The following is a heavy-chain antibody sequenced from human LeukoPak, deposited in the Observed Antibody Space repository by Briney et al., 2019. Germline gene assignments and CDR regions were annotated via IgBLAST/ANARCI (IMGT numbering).Heavy chain of an antibody. J-gene: IGHJ5*02. CDR2: INPNSGGT. D-gene: IGHD5-24*01. CDR1: GYTFTVYY. V-gene: IGHV1-2*02. Sequence: ASVKVSCKASGYTFTVYYMHWVRQAPGQGLEWMGWINPNSGGTNYAQKFQGRVTMTRDTSISTAYMELSRLRSDDTAVYYCARDRVRYKKNWFDPWGQGTLVTVSS. CDR3: ARDRVRYKKNWFDP.